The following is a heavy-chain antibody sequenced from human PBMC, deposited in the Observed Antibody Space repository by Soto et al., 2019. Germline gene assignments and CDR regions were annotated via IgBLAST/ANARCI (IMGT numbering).Heavy chain of an antibody. CDR2: ISAYNGNT. CDR3: ARDRLGVVPAGSDAFDI. V-gene: IGHV1-18*04. J-gene: IGHJ3*02. Sequence: RASVKVSCKASGYTFTSYGISWVRQAPGQGLEWMGWISAYNGNTNYAQKLQGRVTMTTDTSTSTAYMELRSLRSDDTAVYYCARDRLGVVPAGSDAFDIWGQATMVTVSS. D-gene: IGHD2-2*01. CDR1: GYTFTSYG.